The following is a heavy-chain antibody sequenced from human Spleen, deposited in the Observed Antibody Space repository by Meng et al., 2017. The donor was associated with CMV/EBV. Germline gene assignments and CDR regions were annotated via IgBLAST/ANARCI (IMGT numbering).Heavy chain of an antibody. CDR1: GGSISTYY. Sequence: SETLSLTCTVSGGSISTYYWSWIRQPPGKGLEWIGYIYNSGSTDYNPSLKSRVTISVDTSKNQFSLKLSSVTAADTAVYYCARDGQLLQDEQQLPYYYYGMNVWGQGTTVTVSS. J-gene: IGHJ6*02. CDR2: IYNSGST. D-gene: IGHD6-13*01. V-gene: IGHV4-59*01. CDR3: ARDGQLLQDEQQLPYYYYGMNV.